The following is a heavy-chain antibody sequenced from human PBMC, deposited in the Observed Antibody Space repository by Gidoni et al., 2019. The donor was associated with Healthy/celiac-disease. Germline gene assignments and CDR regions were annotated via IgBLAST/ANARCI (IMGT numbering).Heavy chain of an antibody. CDR1: GSTFPSYG. Sequence: VQLVQSGAEVQKPGASVKVSCKASGSTFPSYGLSWVRQAPGQGLEWMGWISAYNGNTNYAQKLQGRVTMTTDTSTSTAYMELRSLRSDDTAVYYCARGLLGYCSGGSCYPAHAFDIWGQGTMVTVSS. J-gene: IGHJ3*02. CDR2: ISAYNGNT. D-gene: IGHD2-15*01. V-gene: IGHV1-18*04. CDR3: ARGLLGYCSGGSCYPAHAFDI.